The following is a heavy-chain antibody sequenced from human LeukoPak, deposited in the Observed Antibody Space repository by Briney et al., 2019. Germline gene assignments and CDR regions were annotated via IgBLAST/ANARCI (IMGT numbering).Heavy chain of an antibody. J-gene: IGHJ5*02. V-gene: IGHV4-59*01. Sequence: PSETLSLTCTVSGGSISGYYWIWIRQPPGKGLEWSGYIYYIGSTNYNPSLKSRVTISVDTSKSQFSLKLSSVTAADTAVYYCAREGTAGTNLNWFDPWGQGTLVTVSS. CDR2: IYYIGST. CDR1: GGSISGYY. CDR3: AREGTAGTNLNWFDP. D-gene: IGHD1-1*01.